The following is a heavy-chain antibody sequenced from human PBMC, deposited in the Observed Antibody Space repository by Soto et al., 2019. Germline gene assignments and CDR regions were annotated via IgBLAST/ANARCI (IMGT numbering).Heavy chain of an antibody. D-gene: IGHD3-3*01. Sequence: TSETLSLTCTVSGGSISSGGYYWSWIRQHPGKGLEWIGYIYYSGSTYYNPSLKSRVTISVDTSKNQFSLKLSSVTAADTAVYYCARAFYDFWSGPKVGWFDPWGQGTLVTVSS. CDR2: IYYSGST. CDR1: GGSISSGGYY. J-gene: IGHJ5*02. CDR3: ARAFYDFWSGPKVGWFDP. V-gene: IGHV4-31*03.